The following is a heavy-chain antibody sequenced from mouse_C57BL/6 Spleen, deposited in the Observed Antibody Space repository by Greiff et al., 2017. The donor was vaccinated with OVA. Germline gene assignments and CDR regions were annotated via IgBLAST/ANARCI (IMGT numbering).Heavy chain of an antibody. CDR2: IDTSDSET. V-gene: IGHV1-52*01. D-gene: IGHD4-1*01. CDR3: ARSSGTLFDY. J-gene: IGHJ2*01. Sequence: QVQLQQPGAELVRPGSSVKLSCKASGYTFTSYWMHWVKQRLLQGLEWIGNIDTSDSETHYNQKFKDKATLTVDKSTSTAYMQLSSLTSEDAAVYYCARSSGTLFDYWGQGTTLTGSS. CDR1: GYTFTSYW.